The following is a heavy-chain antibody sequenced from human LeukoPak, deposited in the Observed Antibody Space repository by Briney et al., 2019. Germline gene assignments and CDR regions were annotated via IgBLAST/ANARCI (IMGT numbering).Heavy chain of an antibody. CDR3: ARRPYSSNWFDP. J-gene: IGHJ5*02. Sequence: SETLSLTCTVSGGSVSSYYLSWIRQPPGKGLEWIGSIYYSGSTYYNPSLKSRVTISVDTSKNQFSLKLSSVTAADTAVYYCARRPYSSNWFDPWGQRTLVTVSS. V-gene: IGHV4-59*05. CDR2: IYYSGST. D-gene: IGHD6-13*01. CDR1: GGSVSSYY.